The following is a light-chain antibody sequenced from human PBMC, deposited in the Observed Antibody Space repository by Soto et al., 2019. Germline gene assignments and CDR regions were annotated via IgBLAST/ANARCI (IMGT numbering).Light chain of an antibody. V-gene: IGLV2-8*01. CDR1: SSDVGNYKY. CDR2: EVS. CDR3: SSYAGSNLWV. Sequence: QSVLTQSPSASGSPGQSVTISCTGTSSDVGNYKYVSWYQQHPGKAPKLMIYEVSKRPSGVPDRFSGSKSGNTASLTVSGLQVEDGAEYYCSSYAGSNLWVFGGGTQLTVL. J-gene: IGLJ3*02.